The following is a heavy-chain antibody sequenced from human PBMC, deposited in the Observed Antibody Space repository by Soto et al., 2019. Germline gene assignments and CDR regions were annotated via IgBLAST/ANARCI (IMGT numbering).Heavy chain of an antibody. CDR2: IYYSGTT. CDR1: GYSISSSNW. D-gene: IGHD1-26*01. J-gene: IGHJ4*02. CDR3: ARREIEGPIDC. V-gene: IGHV4-28*01. Sequence: ETLSLTCAVSGYSISSSNWWGWIRQPPGKGLEWIGYIYYSGTTYYNPSLKSRVTMSVDTSKNQFSLKLTSVTAVDTAVYYCARREIEGPIDCWGQGTLVTVSS.